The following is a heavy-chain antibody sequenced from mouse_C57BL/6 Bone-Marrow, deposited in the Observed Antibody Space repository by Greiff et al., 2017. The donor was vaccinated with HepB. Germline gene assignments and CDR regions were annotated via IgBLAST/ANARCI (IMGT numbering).Heavy chain of an antibody. CDR2: IDPSDSYT. D-gene: IGHD2-4*01. J-gene: IGHJ4*01. V-gene: IGHV1-69*01. Sequence: VQLQQPGAELVMPGASVKLSCKASGYTFTSYWMHWVKQRPGQGLEWIGEIDPSDSYTNYNQKFKGKSTLTVDKSSSTAYMQLSSLTSEDSAVYYCARTYYDDGGYAMDYWGQGTSVTVSS. CDR3: ARTYYDDGGYAMDY. CDR1: GYTFTSYW.